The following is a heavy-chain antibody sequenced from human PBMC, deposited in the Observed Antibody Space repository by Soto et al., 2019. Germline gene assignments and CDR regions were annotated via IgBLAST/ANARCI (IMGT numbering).Heavy chain of an antibody. CDR2: INHSGST. Sequence: SETLSLTCAVYGGSFSGYYWSWIRQPPGKGLEWIGEINHSGSTNYNPSLKSRVTISVDTSKNQFSLKLSSVTAADTAVYYCARARVAAGLFYYYYGMDVWGQGTRSPSP. J-gene: IGHJ6*02. CDR1: GGSFSGYY. CDR3: ARARVAAGLFYYYYGMDV. D-gene: IGHD3-22*01. V-gene: IGHV4-34*01.